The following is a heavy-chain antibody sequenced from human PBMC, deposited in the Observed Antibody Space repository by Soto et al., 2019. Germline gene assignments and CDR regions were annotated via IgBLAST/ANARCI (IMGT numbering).Heavy chain of an antibody. Sequence: GSLTLARSAGRFTFSSYAMNWVRQAPGKGLEYVSAISSNGGSTYYADSVKGRFTISRDNSKNTLYLQMSSLRAEDTAVYYCVKEGAFDIWGQGTMVTV. CDR3: VKEGAFDI. J-gene: IGHJ3*02. V-gene: IGHV3-64D*08. CDR1: RFTFSSYA. CDR2: ISSNGGST.